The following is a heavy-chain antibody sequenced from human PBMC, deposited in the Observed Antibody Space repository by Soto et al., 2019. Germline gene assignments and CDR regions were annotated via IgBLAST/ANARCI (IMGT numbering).Heavy chain of an antibody. CDR2: ITIVTGNI. Sequence: PGGSLRLSCEASGFSVSGYSMNWVRQSPGKGLEWLAYITIVTGNIVYADSVKGRFTISTDSAKNSVFLQMNSLRDEDTAVYYCVRDRDLARDMFHRDFWGQGTLVTVSS. J-gene: IGHJ4*01. CDR1: GFSVSGYS. V-gene: IGHV3-48*02. D-gene: IGHD3-10*02. CDR3: VRDRDLARDMFHRDF.